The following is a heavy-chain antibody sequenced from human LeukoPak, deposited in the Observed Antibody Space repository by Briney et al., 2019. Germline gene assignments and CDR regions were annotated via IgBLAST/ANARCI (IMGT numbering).Heavy chain of an antibody. Sequence: KPGGSLRLSCAASGFTFSSYSMNWVRQAPGKGLEWVSSISSSSSYIYHADSVKGRFTISRDNAKNSLYLQMNSLRAEDTAVYYCARDGAAAGTVTDYWGQGTLVTVSS. CDR1: GFTFSSYS. D-gene: IGHD6-13*01. V-gene: IGHV3-21*01. CDR3: ARDGAAAGTVTDY. CDR2: ISSSSSYI. J-gene: IGHJ4*02.